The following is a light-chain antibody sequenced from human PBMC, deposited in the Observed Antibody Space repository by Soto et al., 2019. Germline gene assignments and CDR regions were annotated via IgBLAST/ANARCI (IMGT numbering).Light chain of an antibody. CDR2: DNN. CDR3: GTWDSSLSAVV. Sequence: QSVLTQPPSVSAAPGHKVTISCSGSSSNIGNNYVSWYQQLPGTAPKLRIYDNNKRPSGIPDRFSGSKSGTSATLGITGLQTGAEADYYCGTWDSSLSAVVFGGGTKLTVL. J-gene: IGLJ2*01. CDR1: SSNIGNNY. V-gene: IGLV1-51*01.